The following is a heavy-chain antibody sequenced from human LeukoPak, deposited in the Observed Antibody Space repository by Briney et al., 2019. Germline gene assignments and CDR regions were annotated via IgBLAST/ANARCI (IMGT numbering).Heavy chain of an antibody. J-gene: IGHJ3*02. V-gene: IGHV3-66*01. Sequence: QPGGSLRLSCAASGFTVSSNYMSWVRQAPGKGLEWVSVIYSGDNTYYADSVKGRFTISRDISKNTLYLQMNSLRAEDTAVYYCAYSEGSIPASEIWGQGTMVTVSS. CDR3: AYSEGSIPASEI. D-gene: IGHD5-18*01. CDR1: GFTVSSNY. CDR2: IYSGDNT.